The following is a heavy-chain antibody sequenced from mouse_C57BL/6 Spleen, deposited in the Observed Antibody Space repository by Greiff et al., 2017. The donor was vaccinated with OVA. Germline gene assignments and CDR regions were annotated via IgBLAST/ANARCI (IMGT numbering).Heavy chain of an antibody. CDR2: INPNNGGT. D-gene: IGHD2-5*01. J-gene: IGHJ3*01. CDR1: GYTFTDYN. Sequence: EVQLQESGPELVKPGASVKIPCKASGYTFTDYNMDWVKQSHGKSLEWIGDINPNNGGTIYNQKFKGKATLTVDKSSSTAYMELRSLTSEDTAVYYCARRSYYSNFWFAYWGQGTLVTVSA. CDR3: ARRSYYSNFWFAY. V-gene: IGHV1-18*01.